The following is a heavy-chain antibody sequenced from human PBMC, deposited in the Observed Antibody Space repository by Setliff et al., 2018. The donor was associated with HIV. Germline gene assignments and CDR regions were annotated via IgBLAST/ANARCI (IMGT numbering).Heavy chain of an antibody. J-gene: IGHJ4*02. CDR1: GDSISSGSNY. D-gene: IGHD2-2*01. CDR3: ARAPSDIPGVDSNYFGD. CDR2: IYTSGP. V-gene: IGHV4-61*02. Sequence: PSETLSLTCTVSGDSISSGSNYWSWIRQPAGKGLEWIGRIYTSGPRYNPSLENRVTISVDTSKSQFLLMLSSVTAADTAVYYCARAPSDIPGVDSNYFGDWGQGTLVTVSS.